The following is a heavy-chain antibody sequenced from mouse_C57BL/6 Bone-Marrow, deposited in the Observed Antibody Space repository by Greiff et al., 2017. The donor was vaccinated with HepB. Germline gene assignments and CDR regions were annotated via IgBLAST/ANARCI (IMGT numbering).Heavy chain of an antibody. CDR2: INPNNGGT. D-gene: IGHD1-1*01. Sequence: EVQLQQSGPELVKPGASVKIPCKASGYTFTDYYMDWVKQSHGQGLEWIGEINPNNGGTIYNQKFKGKATLTVDKSSSTAYMELRSLTSEETAVDYYARTHYCSSYTGWFAYWGQGTPLTVS. V-gene: IGHV1-18*01. CDR1: GYTFTDYY. J-gene: IGHJ3*01. CDR3: ARTHYCSSYTGWFAY.